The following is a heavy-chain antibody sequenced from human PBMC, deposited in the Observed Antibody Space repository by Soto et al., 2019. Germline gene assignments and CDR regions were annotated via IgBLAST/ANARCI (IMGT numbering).Heavy chain of an antibody. CDR2: ISYDGSNK. D-gene: IGHD1-26*01. J-gene: IGHJ6*02. CDR1: GFTFSSYG. V-gene: IGHV3-30*18. CDR3: AKDVVVGATTGLGDYYYYYGMDV. Sequence: GWSLRLSCAASGFTFSSYGMHWVRQAPGKGLEWVAVISYDGSNKYYADSVKGRFTISRDNSKNTLYLQMNSLRAEDTAVYYCAKDVVVGATTGLGDYYYYYGMDVWGQGTTVTVSS.